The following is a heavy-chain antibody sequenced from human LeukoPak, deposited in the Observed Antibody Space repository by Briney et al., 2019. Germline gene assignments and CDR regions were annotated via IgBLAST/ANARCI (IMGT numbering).Heavy chain of an antibody. CDR3: ASIWFGESYSGDF. J-gene: IGHJ4*02. CDR1: GYTFTDYY. D-gene: IGHD3-10*01. CDR2: INPNSGGT. V-gene: IGHV1-2*02. Sequence: ASVKVSCKASGYTFTDYYMHLVRQAPGQGLEWMGWINPNSGGTNYAQRFQGRVTMTRDTSISTAYMELSRLTSDATAVYYCASIWFGESYSGDFWGQGTLVTVSS.